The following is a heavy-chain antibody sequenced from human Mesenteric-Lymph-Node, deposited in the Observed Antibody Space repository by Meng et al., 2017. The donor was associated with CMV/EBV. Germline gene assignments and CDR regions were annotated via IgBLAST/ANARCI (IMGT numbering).Heavy chain of an antibody. J-gene: IGHJ4*02. V-gene: IGHV3-23*01. D-gene: IGHD3-22*01. CDR1: GFTFSSYA. CDR2: ISGSGGST. CDR3: AKAYYYDSSGSDY. Sequence: GESLKISCAASGFTFSSYAMSWVRQAPGKGLHYISAISGSGGSTYYADSVKGRFTISRDNSKNTLDLQMNSLRAEDTAVYYCAKAYYYDSSGSDYWGQGTLVTVSS.